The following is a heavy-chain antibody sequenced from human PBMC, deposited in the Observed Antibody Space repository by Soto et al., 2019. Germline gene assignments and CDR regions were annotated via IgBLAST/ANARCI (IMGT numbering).Heavy chain of an antibody. V-gene: IGHV2-26*01. CDR3: ARMLAVNYYYYYVDV. Sequence: QVTLKESGPVLVKPTETLTLTCTVSGFSLRNARMGVSWIRQPPGKALEWLAHILSSDEKSYNTSLKGRLTLSQDTSKSQVDLTMTNMDPVDTATYFCARMLAVNYYYYYVDVWGEGTTVTVSS. CDR1: GFSLRNARMG. CDR2: ILSSDEK. J-gene: IGHJ6*03. D-gene: IGHD3-22*01.